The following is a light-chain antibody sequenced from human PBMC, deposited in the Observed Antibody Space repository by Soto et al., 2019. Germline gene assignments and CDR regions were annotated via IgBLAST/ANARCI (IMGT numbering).Light chain of an antibody. V-gene: IGLV1-40*01. Sequence: QAVVTQPPSVSGAPGHRVTISCTGTYTNIGEGYQVHWYQQLPGAAPKLLISDNTNRPSGVPDRFSASKSGTSASLAISGLQPEDEAVYHCQTYDSRLDGSVFGGGTKLTVL. CDR3: QTYDSRLDGSV. CDR2: DNT. CDR1: YTNIGEGYQ. J-gene: IGLJ3*02.